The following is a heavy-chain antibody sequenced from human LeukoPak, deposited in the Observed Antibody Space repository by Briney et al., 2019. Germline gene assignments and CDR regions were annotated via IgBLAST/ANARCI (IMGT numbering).Heavy chain of an antibody. CDR3: ARDQGVGATYWFDP. CDR2: ISSSGSTI. D-gene: IGHD1-26*01. V-gene: IGHV3-48*04. J-gene: IGHJ5*02. Sequence: PGGSLRLSCAASGFTFSSYAMHWVRQAPGKGLEWVSYISSSGSTIYYADSVKGRFTISRDNAKNSLYLQMNSLRAEDTAVYYCARDQGVGATYWFDPWGQGTLVTVSS. CDR1: GFTFSSYA.